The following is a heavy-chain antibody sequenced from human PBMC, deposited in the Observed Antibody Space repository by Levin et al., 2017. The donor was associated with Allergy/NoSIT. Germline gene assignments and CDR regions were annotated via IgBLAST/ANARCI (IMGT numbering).Heavy chain of an antibody. V-gene: IGHV1-2*02. D-gene: IGHD3-22*01. J-gene: IGHJ4*02. Sequence: GESLKISCKASGYTFTGYYMHWVRQAPGQGLEWMGWINPNSGGTNYAQKFQGRVTMTRDTSISTAYMEMGRLTSDDSAVYYCAREPPYDSSGSPVVNSVWFDCWGQGTLVTVSS. CDR1: GYTFTGYY. CDR3: AREPPYDSSGSPVVNSVWFDC. CDR2: INPNSGGT.